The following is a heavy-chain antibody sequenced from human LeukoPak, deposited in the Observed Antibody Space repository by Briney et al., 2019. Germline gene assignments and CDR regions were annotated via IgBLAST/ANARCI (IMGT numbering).Heavy chain of an antibody. CDR3: ARHSYNYYGLDV. Sequence: SETLSLTCTLAGGSISPYYWSWIRQPPGKRLEWIGYIYYSGTTNYNPSLKSRVTMSVDTSNNHLSLRLTSVTAADAALYYCARHSYNYYGLDVWGQGTTITVSS. V-gene: IGHV4-59*08. CDR1: GGSISPYY. CDR2: IYYSGTT. J-gene: IGHJ6*02.